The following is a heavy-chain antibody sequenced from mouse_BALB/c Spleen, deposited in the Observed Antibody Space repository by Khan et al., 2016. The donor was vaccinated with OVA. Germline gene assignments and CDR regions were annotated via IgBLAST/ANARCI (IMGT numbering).Heavy chain of an antibody. CDR2: INPNNGYT. CDR1: GYTFTSYT. V-gene: IGHV1-4*01. D-gene: IGHD2-14*01. Sequence: VQLQQSGAELARPGASVKMSCKASGYTFTSYTIHWIKLRPGQGLEWIGYINPNNGYTNYNQKFKDKATLTADKSSTTVYMQLSSLTSDDSAVYNSVRDGAYYRNDGCFAYWGQGTLVTVSA. J-gene: IGHJ3*01. CDR3: VRDGAYYRNDGCFAY.